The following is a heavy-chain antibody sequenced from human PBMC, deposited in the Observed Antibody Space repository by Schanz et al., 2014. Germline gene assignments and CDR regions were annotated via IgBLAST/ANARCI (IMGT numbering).Heavy chain of an antibody. CDR2: ISSSSSYI. D-gene: IGHD3-9*01. J-gene: IGHJ4*02. Sequence: EVQLVESGGGLVKPGGSLRLSCAASGFTFSSYSMNWVRQAPGKGLEWVSSISSSSSYIYYADSVKGRFTISRDNAKNTLYLQMNSLRAEDTAVYYCARDSRPNYDFLTAYYSIDYWGQGTLVTGSS. CDR3: ARDSRPNYDFLTAYYSIDY. V-gene: IGHV3-21*01. CDR1: GFTFSSYS.